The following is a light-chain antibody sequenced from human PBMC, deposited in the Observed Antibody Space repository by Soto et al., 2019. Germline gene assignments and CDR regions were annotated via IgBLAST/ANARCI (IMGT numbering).Light chain of an antibody. V-gene: IGKV3-11*01. CDR2: DAF. Sequence: EIVLTQSPATLSLSPGERATLPCRASQSVGSYFAWYQKKPGQAPRLLIYDAFSRATGIPARFSGSGSGTDFTLTISSLEPEDFAVYFCQQRSSWPLTFGGGTMVEIK. J-gene: IGKJ4*01. CDR3: QQRSSWPLT. CDR1: QSVGSY.